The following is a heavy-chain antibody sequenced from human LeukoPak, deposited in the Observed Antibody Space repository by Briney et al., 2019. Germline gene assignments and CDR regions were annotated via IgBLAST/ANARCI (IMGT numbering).Heavy chain of an antibody. J-gene: IGHJ4*02. CDR1: GFSFSGYY. V-gene: IGHV4-34*01. D-gene: IGHD3-22*01. Sequence: PSETLSLTCAVSGFSFSGYYWSWIRQPPGKGLEWVGEINHSGSTNYNPSLKSRVTISVDTSKNQFSRKLSSVTAADTAVYYCARAPGTTIVVGTAHYFDYWGQGTLGTVSA. CDR3: ARAPGTTIVVGTAHYFDY. CDR2: INHSGST.